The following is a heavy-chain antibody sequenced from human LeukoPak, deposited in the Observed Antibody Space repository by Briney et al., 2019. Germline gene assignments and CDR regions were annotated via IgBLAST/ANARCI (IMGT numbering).Heavy chain of an antibody. D-gene: IGHD6-19*01. CDR2: IDPSDSYT. CDR1: GYSFTTYW. V-gene: IGHV5-10-1*01. CDR3: ARQRRSSGWPNDY. Sequence: GESLKISCKGSGYSFTTYWITWVRQMPGKGLEWMGRIDPSDSYTNYSPSFQGHVTISADKSISTAYLQWSSLKASDTAMYYCARQRRSSGWPNDYWGQGTLVTVSS. J-gene: IGHJ4*02.